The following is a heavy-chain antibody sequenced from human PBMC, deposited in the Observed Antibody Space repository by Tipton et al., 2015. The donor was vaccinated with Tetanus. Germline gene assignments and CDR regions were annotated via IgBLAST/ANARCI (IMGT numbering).Heavy chain of an antibody. CDR2: ISATGGST. J-gene: IGHJ4*02. Sequence: SLRLSCAASGFNFSTSAMTWVRQAPGKGLEWVSTISATGGSTYYPDSVKSRFIMSRDNSKSTLSLQMNNLSAGDTAVYYCAKDPPGHSYDSIGFLAYWGQGTLVTVSS. CDR3: AKDPPGHSYDSIGFLAY. CDR1: GFNFSTSA. V-gene: IGHV3-23*01. D-gene: IGHD3-22*01.